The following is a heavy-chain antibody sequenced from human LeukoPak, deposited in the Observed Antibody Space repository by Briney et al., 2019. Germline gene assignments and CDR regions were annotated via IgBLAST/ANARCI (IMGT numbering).Heavy chain of an antibody. CDR2: ISSSGSTI. Sequence: GGSLRLSCAASGFTFSSYEMNWVRQAPGKGLEWVSYISSSGSTIYYADSVKGRFTISRDDAKNSLYLQMNSLRAEDTAVYYCARELRFLIDYWGQGTLVTVSS. CDR3: ARELRFLIDY. J-gene: IGHJ4*02. V-gene: IGHV3-48*03. CDR1: GFTFSSYE. D-gene: IGHD3-3*01.